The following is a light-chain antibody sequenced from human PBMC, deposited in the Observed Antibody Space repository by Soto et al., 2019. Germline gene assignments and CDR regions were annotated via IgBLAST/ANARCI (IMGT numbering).Light chain of an antibody. CDR2: DVT. J-gene: IGLJ2*01. V-gene: IGLV2-14*03. CDR3: SSYTPTVALGLR. Sequence: QSALTQPASVSGSPGQSITISCTGTSTEVGSYNYVYWFQQYPGKAPKLIIYDVTNRPSGVSNRFSGSKSGTTASLTISGLQPEDAADYYCSSYTPTVALGLRFGGGTKLTVL. CDR1: STEVGSYNY.